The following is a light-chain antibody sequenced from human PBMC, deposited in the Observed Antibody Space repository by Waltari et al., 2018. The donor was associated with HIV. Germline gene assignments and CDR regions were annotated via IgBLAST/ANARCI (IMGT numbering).Light chain of an antibody. Sequence: DIQMTQSPSVMSASLGDRITISCRASQSVNTWVAWYQQKPGKAHKLLIHSASTWARGVPSRFSGRGSGALFTLTIAGLQPDDYATYYCQQYETYYTFGLGT. CDR3: QQYETYYT. J-gene: IGKJ2*01. V-gene: IGKV1-5*01. CDR1: QSVNTW. CDR2: SAS.